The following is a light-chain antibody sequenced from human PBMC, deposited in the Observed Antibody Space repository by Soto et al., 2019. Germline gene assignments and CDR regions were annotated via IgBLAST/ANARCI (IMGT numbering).Light chain of an antibody. J-gene: IGLJ1*01. V-gene: IGLV2-14*01. Sequence: QYALTQPASVSGSPGQSITISCTGTSSDVGGYNYVSWYQQHPGKALKLMIYEVSNRPSGVSNRFSGSKSGNTASLTISGRQAEDEADYYCSSYTSSSTLEVFGTGTKLTVL. CDR1: SSDVGGYNY. CDR2: EVS. CDR3: SSYTSSSTLEV.